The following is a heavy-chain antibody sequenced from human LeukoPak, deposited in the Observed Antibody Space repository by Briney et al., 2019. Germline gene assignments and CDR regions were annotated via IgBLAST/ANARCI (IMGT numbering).Heavy chain of an antibody. CDR2: MSSDESTT. D-gene: IGHD2-8*01. V-gene: IGHV3-74*01. CDR1: GFTLSSYW. CDR3: ARGPGSSVYASAIDY. J-gene: IGHJ4*02. Sequence: GGSLRLSCAASGFTLSSYWMHWARQTPGKGLVWVSRMSSDESTTNYADSVRGRFTISRDNAKNALYLQMNTLRAEDTAVYYCARGPGSSVYASAIDYWGQGTLVTVSS.